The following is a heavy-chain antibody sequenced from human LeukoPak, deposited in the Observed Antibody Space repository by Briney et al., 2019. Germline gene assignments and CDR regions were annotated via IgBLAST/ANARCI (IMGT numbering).Heavy chain of an antibody. Sequence: QSGGSLRLSCAASEFTFSSYDMHWVRQATGKGLDWVSGIGTAGDIYYPGSVKGRFTISRDNAKNSLYLQMNSLRAEDTAVYYCARDLPSYIQSTEFDYWGQGTLVTVSS. CDR3: ARDLPSYIQSTEFDY. CDR1: EFTFSSYD. J-gene: IGHJ4*02. V-gene: IGHV3-13*01. CDR2: IGTAGDI. D-gene: IGHD5-24*01.